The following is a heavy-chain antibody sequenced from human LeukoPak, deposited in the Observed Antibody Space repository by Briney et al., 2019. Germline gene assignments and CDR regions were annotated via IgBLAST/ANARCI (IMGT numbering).Heavy chain of an antibody. CDR2: INGDGSST. CDR3: AREFSSGWTHFDY. V-gene: IGHV3-74*03. D-gene: IGHD6-19*01. Sequence: GGSLRLSCAPAGFTFSNYWMHWVRQAPGKGLVWVSRINGDGSSTTYADSVKGRFTISRENAKNTLYLQVNSLRAEDTAVYYCAREFSSGWTHFDYWGQGTLVTVSS. J-gene: IGHJ4*02. CDR1: GFTFSNYW.